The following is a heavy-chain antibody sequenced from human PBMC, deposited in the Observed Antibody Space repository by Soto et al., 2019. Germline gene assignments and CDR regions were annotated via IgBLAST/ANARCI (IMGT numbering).Heavy chain of an antibody. CDR2: IFHSGST. D-gene: IGHD3-22*01. CDR1: GASVISTNW. CDR3: ARDMFYYDSNYYYFRGPFDY. Sequence: QVHLQESGPGLVKPSGTLSLTCAVSGASVISTNWWSWVRQPPGKGLEWIGEIFHSGSTNYNPSLKIRVTISLDKSKNQFSLNLTSVTAADTSIYYCARDMFYYDSNYYYFRGPFDYWGQGTLVTVSS. J-gene: IGHJ4*02. V-gene: IGHV4-4*02.